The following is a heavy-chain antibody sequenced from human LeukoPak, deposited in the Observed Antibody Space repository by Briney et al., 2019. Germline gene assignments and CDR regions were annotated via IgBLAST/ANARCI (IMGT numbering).Heavy chain of an antibody. V-gene: IGHV3-11*01. D-gene: IGHD5-18*01. J-gene: IGHJ4*02. Sequence: GGSLRLSCAASGFTFSDYYMSWIRQAPGKGLEWVSYISSSGSTIYYADSVKGRFTISRDNAKNSLYLQMNSLRADDTAVYYCARDAHTAMVPDYWGQGTLVTVSS. CDR1: GFTFSDYY. CDR3: ARDAHTAMVPDY. CDR2: ISSSGSTI.